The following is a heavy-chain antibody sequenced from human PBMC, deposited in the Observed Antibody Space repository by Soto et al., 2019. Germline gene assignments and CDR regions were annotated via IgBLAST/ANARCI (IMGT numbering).Heavy chain of an antibody. D-gene: IGHD6-6*01. CDR1: GFTFTYSY. CDR2: ISSRGSAI. CDR3: ARDLGSSEYYFDY. V-gene: IGHV3-11*01. Sequence: GGSLRLSCAASGFTFTYSYMSWIRQAPGKGLEWVSYISSRGSAIYYADSVKGRFTISRDNAKNSLYLLMNSLRAEDTAVYYCARDLGSSEYYFDYWGQGTLVTVSS. J-gene: IGHJ4*02.